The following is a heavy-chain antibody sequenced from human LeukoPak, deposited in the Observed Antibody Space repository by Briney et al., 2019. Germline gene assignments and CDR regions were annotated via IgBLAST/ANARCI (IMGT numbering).Heavy chain of an antibody. CDR3: ARVDFWSGYFGGMDY. Sequence: ASVKVSCKASGYTFTGYYMHWVRQAPGQGLEWMGWINPNSGGTNYAQKFQGRVTMTRDTSISTAYMERSRLRSDDTAVYYCARVDFWSGYFGGMDYWGQGTLVTVSS. V-gene: IGHV1-2*02. CDR2: INPNSGGT. J-gene: IGHJ4*02. D-gene: IGHD3-3*01. CDR1: GYTFTGYY.